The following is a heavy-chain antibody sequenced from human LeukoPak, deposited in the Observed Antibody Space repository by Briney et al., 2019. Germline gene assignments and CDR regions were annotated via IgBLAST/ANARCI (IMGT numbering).Heavy chain of an antibody. CDR1: GGSISSYY. Sequence: SETLSLTCTVSGGSISSYYWSWIRQPPGKGLEWIGYIYTSGSTNYNPSLKSRVTISVDTSKNQFSLKLSSVTAADTAVYYCESSSSAYYDFWSGKTDAFDIWGQGTMVTVSS. CDR3: ESSSSAYYDFWSGKTDAFDI. V-gene: IGHV4-4*09. D-gene: IGHD3-3*01. J-gene: IGHJ3*02. CDR2: IYTSGST.